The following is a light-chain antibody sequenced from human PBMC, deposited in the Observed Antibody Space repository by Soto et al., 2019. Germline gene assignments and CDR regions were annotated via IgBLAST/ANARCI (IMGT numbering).Light chain of an antibody. Sequence: DIVMTQSPDSLAVSLGERATINCKSSQSVLHRSNNKNYLAWYQQKVGQPPKQLIHWASTRESGVPDRFSGSGSGTDFTLTISSLQTEDLAVYYCQQYYTTPFPFGPGTAVDIK. CDR3: QQYYTTPFP. CDR2: WAS. V-gene: IGKV4-1*01. CDR1: QSVLHRSNNKNY. J-gene: IGKJ3*01.